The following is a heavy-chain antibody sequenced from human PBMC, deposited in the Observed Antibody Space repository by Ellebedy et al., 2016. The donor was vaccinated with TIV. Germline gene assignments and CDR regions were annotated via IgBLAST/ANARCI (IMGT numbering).Heavy chain of an antibody. V-gene: IGHV4-61*03. CDR2: YLGSA. CDR1: GASVSSGDYH. D-gene: IGHD2/OR15-2a*01. Sequence: MPSETLSLTCAVSGASVSSGDYHWSWIRPPPGKGLEWLGYLGSANYNPSLKSRLTISEDTSKNHFSLRLDSVTPADTAVYYCAHYLAGWGGRGSWGQGILVTVSS. J-gene: IGHJ5*02. CDR3: AHYLAGWGGRGS.